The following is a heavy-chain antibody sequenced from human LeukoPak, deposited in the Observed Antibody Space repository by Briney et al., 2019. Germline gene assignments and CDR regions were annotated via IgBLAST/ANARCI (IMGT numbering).Heavy chain of an antibody. CDR3: ARGGDGYNCKFDY. V-gene: IGHV1-69*05. CDR2: TIPIFGTA. D-gene: IGHD5-24*01. J-gene: IGHJ4*02. CDR1: AGTFSSYP. Sequence: SVKVSCNASAGTFSSYPISLMRHAPGQGLERMGGTIPIFGTANYAQKVQGKVTITTAESTRTDYMDLSTLRSEDTAVSYFARGGDGYNCKFDYWGQGTLVTVSS.